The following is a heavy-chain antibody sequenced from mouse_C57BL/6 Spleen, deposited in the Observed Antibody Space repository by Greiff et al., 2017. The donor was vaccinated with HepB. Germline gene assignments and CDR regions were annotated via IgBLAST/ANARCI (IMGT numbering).Heavy chain of an antibody. CDR3: TASWAGSHCDY. V-gene: IGHV6-3*01. D-gene: IGHD4-1*01. CDR2: IRLKSDNYAT. Sequence: EVKLEESGGGLVQPGGSMKLSCVASGLTFSNYWMNWVRQSPEKGLEWVAQIRLKSDNYATHYAESVKGRFTISRDDSKSSFYLQMNNLRAEDTGIYYCTASWAGSHCDYWGQGTTLTVAS. CDR1: GLTFSNYW. J-gene: IGHJ2*01.